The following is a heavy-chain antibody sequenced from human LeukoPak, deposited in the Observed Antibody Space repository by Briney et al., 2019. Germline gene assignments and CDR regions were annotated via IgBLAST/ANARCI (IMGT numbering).Heavy chain of an antibody. Sequence: PGGSLRLSCAASGFTFSSYEMNWVRQAPGKGLEWVSYISKSGYTIHYADSVQGRFTHADAVQGRFTISRDNAKNSLYLQMNSLRAEDTAVYYCARHLTYGGWNSWGQGTLVTVSS. D-gene: IGHD4-23*01. CDR2: ISKSGYTI. CDR1: GFTFSSYE. V-gene: IGHV3-48*03. J-gene: IGHJ4*02. CDR3: ARHLTYGGWNS.